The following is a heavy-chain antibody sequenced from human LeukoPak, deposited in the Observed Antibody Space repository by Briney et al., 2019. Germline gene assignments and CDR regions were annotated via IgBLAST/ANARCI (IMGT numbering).Heavy chain of an antibody. J-gene: IGHJ4*02. CDR2: ISPSGGST. D-gene: IGHD6-13*01. CDR3: ARDLSLVGDPTPYYFDY. CDR1: GYSLTTYY. Sequence: GASVKVSCKASGYSLTTYYIHWIRQAPGQGLEWMAVISPSGGSTNYAQKFQGRVTMTRDTPTNTVYMELSSLRTEDTAVYYCARDLSLVGDPTPYYFDYWGQGTLVTVSS. V-gene: IGHV1-46*01.